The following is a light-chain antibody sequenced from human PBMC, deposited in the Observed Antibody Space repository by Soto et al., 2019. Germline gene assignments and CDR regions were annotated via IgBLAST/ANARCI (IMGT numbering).Light chain of an antibody. CDR2: TAS. CDR3: QQSFSAPVT. CDR1: QFINNY. V-gene: IGKV1-39*01. J-gene: IGKJ1*01. Sequence: DIQMTQSPSSLSASVGDRVTITCRASQFINNYLNWYQQKPGKAPKLLIYTASTLQSGVPSRFSGSGSGTDFTLTISSLQPEDFATYYCQQSFSAPVTFGQGTKVEV.